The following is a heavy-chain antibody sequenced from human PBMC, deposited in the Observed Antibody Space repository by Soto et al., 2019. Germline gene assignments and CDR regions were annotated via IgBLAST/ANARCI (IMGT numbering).Heavy chain of an antibody. CDR1: GFTVSSNY. V-gene: IGHV3-53*01. CDR2: IYSGGST. D-gene: IGHD6-6*01. J-gene: IGHJ4*02. Sequence: EVQLVESGGGLIQPGGSLRLSCAASGFTVSSNYMSWVRQAPGKGLEWVSVIYSGGSTYYADSVKGRFTISRDNSKNTLYLQMNSLRAEDTAVYYCARGPGRYSSSSPDYWGQGTLVTVSS. CDR3: ARGPGRYSSSSPDY.